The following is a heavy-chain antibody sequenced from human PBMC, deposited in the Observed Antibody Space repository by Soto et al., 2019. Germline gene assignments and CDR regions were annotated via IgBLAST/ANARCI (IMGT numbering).Heavy chain of an antibody. J-gene: IGHJ6*02. CDR2: ISAYNGNT. Sequence: QVQLVQSGAEVKKPGASVKVSCKASGYTFTSYGISWVRQAPGQGLEWMGWISAYNGNTNYAQKLQGRVTMTTDTSTRTAYVELRSLRSDDTAVYYCAREGYYDGSGYQYGMDVWGQGTTVTVSS. CDR3: AREGYYDGSGYQYGMDV. V-gene: IGHV1-18*01. CDR1: GYTFTSYG. D-gene: IGHD3-22*01.